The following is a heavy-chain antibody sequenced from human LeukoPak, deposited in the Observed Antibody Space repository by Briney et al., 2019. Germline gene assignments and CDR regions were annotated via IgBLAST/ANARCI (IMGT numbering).Heavy chain of an antibody. CDR2: IYHSGST. V-gene: IGHV4-30-2*01. D-gene: IGHD1-26*01. J-gene: IGHJ4*02. Sequence: SETLSLTCAVSGGSISSGGYSWSWIRQPPGKGLEWIGYIYHSGSTYYNPSLKSRVTISVDRSKNQFSLKLSSVTAADTAVYYCARQRRSGSLDYWGQGTLVTVS. CDR3: ARQRRSGSLDY. CDR1: GGSISSGGYS.